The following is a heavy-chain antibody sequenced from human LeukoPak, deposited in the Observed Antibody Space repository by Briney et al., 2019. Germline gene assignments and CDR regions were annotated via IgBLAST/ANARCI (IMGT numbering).Heavy chain of an antibody. CDR1: GGSISSYY. CDR2: IYYSGST. J-gene: IGHJ4*02. D-gene: IGHD3-22*01. V-gene: IGHV4-59*01. Sequence: SETLSLTCTVSGGSISSYYWSWIRQPPGKGLEWIGYIYYSGSTNYNPSLKSRVTISVDTSKNQFSLKLSSVTAADTAVYYCARVNDYYDSSGYYSVFDYWGQGTLVTVS. CDR3: ARVNDYYDSSGYYSVFDY.